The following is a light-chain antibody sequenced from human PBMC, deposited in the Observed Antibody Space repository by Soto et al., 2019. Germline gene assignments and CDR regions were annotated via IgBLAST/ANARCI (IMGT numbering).Light chain of an antibody. J-gene: IGLJ2*01. Sequence: QSVLTQPASVSGSPGQSITISCTGTSSDVGGYNYVSWYQQHPGKAPKLMIYDVSNRPSGVSNRFSGSKSGNTASLTISGLQAEDEADYYCSSYTSSSTLAVFGGWTKLTVL. CDR1: SSDVGGYNY. CDR3: SSYTSSSTLAV. V-gene: IGLV2-14*01. CDR2: DVS.